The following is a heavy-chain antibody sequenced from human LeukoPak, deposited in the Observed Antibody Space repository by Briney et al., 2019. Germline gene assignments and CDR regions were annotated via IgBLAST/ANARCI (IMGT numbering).Heavy chain of an antibody. V-gene: IGHV3-66*01. J-gene: IGHJ5*02. CDR3: ARETSGYSSSWSRKYNWFDP. CDR2: IYSGGST. Sequence: HSGGSLRLSCAASGFTFSSYSMNWVRQAPGKGLEWVSVIYSGGSTYYADSVKGRFTISRDNSKNTLYLQMNSLRAEDTAVYYCARETSGYSSSWSRKYNWFDPWGQGTLVTVSS. CDR1: GFTFSSYS. D-gene: IGHD6-13*01.